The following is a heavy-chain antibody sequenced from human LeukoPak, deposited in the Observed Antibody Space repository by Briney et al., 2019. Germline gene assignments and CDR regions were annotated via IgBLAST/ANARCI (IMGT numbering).Heavy chain of an antibody. CDR1: GGSITSSSYY. CDR3: ARGRRDGYNLEYFDR. J-gene: IGHJ4*02. CDR2: FYYSGST. Sequence: SETLSLTCTVSGGSITSSSYYWGWIRQPPGKGLQWIGSFYYSGSTYYNPSLKSRVTIYVDTSKNQFSLKLSSVTAADTAVYYCARGRRDGYNLEYFDRWGQGTLVTVSS. V-gene: IGHV4-39*01. D-gene: IGHD5-24*01.